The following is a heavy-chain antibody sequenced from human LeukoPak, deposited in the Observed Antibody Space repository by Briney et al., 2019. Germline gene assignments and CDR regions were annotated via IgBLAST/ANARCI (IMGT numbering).Heavy chain of an antibody. D-gene: IGHD2-2*01. CDR2: IIPILGIA. Sequence: SVKVSCKASGGTFSSYAISWVRQAPGQGLEWMGRIIPILGIANYAQKFQGRVTITADKSTSTAYMELSRLRSEDTAVYYCARDLSVVPAAMAHGWFDPWGQETLVTVSS. J-gene: IGHJ5*02. CDR3: ARDLSVVPAAMAHGWFDP. V-gene: IGHV1-69*04. CDR1: GGTFSSYA.